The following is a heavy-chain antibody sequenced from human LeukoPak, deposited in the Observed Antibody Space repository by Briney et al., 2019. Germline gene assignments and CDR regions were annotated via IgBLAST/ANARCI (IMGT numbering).Heavy chain of an antibody. V-gene: IGHV4-59*12. CDR3: ARGRGGYGSGSYWFDP. CDR1: GGSISSYY. Sequence: SETLSLTCTVSGGSISSYYWSWIRQPPGKGLEWIGYIYYSGSTNYNPSLKSRVTISVDTSKNQFSLKLSSVTAADTAVYYCARGRGGYGSGSYWFDPWGQGTLVTVSS. CDR2: IYYSGST. D-gene: IGHD3-10*01. J-gene: IGHJ5*02.